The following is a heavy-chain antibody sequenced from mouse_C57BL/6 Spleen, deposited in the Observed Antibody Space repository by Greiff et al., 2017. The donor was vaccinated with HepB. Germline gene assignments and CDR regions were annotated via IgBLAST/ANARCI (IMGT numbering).Heavy chain of an antibody. CDR3: ARHDGITTVVATKNYFDY. V-gene: IGHV5-6*01. J-gene: IGHJ2*01. CDR1: GFTFSSYG. D-gene: IGHD1-1*01. Sequence: VQLQQSGGDLVKPGGSLKLSCAASGFTFSSYGMSWVRQTPDKRLEWVATISSGGSYTYYPDSVKGRFTISRDNAKNTLYLQMSSLKSEDTAMYYCARHDGITTVVATKNYFDYWGQGTTLTVSS. CDR2: ISSGGSYT.